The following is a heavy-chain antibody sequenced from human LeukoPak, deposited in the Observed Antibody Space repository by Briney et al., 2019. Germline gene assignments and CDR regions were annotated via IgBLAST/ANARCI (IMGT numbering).Heavy chain of an antibody. CDR2: IYWNDDK. V-gene: IGHV2-5*01. CDR3: AHAYISSWYFRGGPTTAFDY. CDR1: GFSLSTSGVG. Sequence: SGPTLVKPTQTLTLTCTFSGFSLSTSGVGVGWIRQPPGKALHWLALIYWNDDKRYSPSLKSRLSITKDTSKNQVVLTMTNMDPVDTATYYCAHAYISSWYFRGGPTTAFDYWGQGTLVTVSS. D-gene: IGHD6-13*01. J-gene: IGHJ4*02.